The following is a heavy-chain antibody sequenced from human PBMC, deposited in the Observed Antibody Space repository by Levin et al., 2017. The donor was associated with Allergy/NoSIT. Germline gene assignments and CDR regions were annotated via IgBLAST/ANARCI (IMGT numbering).Heavy chain of an antibody. CDR2: IYSGFYT. CDR1: GFTVSSNY. J-gene: IGHJ4*02. V-gene: IGHV3-53*01. CDR3: ARKNIAEAGDLDN. Sequence: SCAASGFTVSSNYMSWVRQAPGKGLEWVSVIYSGFYTYYADSVKGRFTISRDNSKNTLYLQMNSLRAEDTAVYYCARKNIAEAGDLDNWGQGTLVTVSS. D-gene: IGHD6-13*01.